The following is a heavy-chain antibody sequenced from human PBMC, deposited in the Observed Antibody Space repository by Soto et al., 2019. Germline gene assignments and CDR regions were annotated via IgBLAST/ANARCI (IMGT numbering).Heavy chain of an antibody. J-gene: IGHJ4*02. V-gene: IGHV3-48*01. CDR2: ISSSISTI. Sequence: EVQLVESGGGLVQPGGSLSLSCAASGFTFSSYSMNWVRQAPGKGLEWVSYISSSISTIYYEDSVKGRFTISRDNAENSLYLQMNSLRAEDTAVYYCARDTVVAATPFDYWGQGTLVTGSS. CDR1: GFTFSSYS. CDR3: ARDTVVAATPFDY. D-gene: IGHD2-15*01.